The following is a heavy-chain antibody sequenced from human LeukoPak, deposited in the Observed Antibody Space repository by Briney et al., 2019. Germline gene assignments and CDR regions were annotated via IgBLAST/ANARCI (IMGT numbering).Heavy chain of an antibody. Sequence: ASVKVSCRASGYTFTSYYMHWVRQAPGQGLEWMGIINPSGGTTSYAQKVEGRVTMTRDMSTSTVYMELSSLRSEDTAVYYCARVSVITIFGVVIRGGAFDIWGQGTMVTVSS. CDR2: INPSGGTT. D-gene: IGHD3-3*01. CDR1: GYTFTSYY. CDR3: ARVSVITIFGVVIRGGAFDI. V-gene: IGHV1-46*01. J-gene: IGHJ3*02.